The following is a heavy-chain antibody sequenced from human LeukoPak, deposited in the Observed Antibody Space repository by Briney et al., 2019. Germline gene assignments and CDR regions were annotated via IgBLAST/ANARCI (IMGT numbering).Heavy chain of an antibody. J-gene: IGHJ4*02. CDR1: GFTFSSYA. Sequence: GGSLRLSCAASGFTFSSYAMSWVRQAPGKGLEWVSAISGGGGSTYYADSVKGRFTISRDNAKSALYLQMHSLRLEDTAVYYCAAGTAADFWGQGTLVTVSS. CDR3: AAGTAADF. CDR2: ISGGGGST. D-gene: IGHD6-13*01. V-gene: IGHV3-23*01.